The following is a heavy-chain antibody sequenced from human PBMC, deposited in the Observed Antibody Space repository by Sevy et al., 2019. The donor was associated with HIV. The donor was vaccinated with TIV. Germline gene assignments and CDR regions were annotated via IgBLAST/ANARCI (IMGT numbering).Heavy chain of an antibody. CDR1: GYTFTSYG. CDR3: ARDSESSAWDAFDI. CDR2: ISAYTGST. D-gene: IGHD6-19*01. J-gene: IGHJ3*02. Sequence: ASVKVSCEASGYTFTSYGISWVRQAPGQGLEWMGWISAYTGSTHYAQKLQGRVIMTTDTSTSTAYLELRSLRSHDTAVYYCARDSESSAWDAFDIWGQGTMVTVSS. V-gene: IGHV1-18*01.